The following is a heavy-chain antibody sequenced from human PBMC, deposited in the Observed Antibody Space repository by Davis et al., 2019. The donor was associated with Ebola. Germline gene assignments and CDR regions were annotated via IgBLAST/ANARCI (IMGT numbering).Heavy chain of an antibody. CDR2: IIPILGIA. D-gene: IGHD2-15*01. Sequence: SVKVSCKASGGTFSSYTISWVRQAPGQGLEWMGRIIPILGIANYAQKFQGRVTITADKSPSTAYMELSSLRSEDTAVYYCARDPLWTPSGRGWFDPWGQGTLVTVSS. V-gene: IGHV1-69*04. CDR1: GGTFSSYT. J-gene: IGHJ5*02. CDR3: ARDPLWTPSGRGWFDP.